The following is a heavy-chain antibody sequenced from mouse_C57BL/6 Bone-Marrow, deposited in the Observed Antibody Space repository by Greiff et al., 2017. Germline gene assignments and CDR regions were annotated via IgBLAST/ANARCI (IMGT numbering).Heavy chain of an antibody. J-gene: IGHJ3*01. CDR3: ARDPSATVVKGFAY. Sequence: EVKVVESGGGLVKPGGSLKLSCAASGFTFSSYAMSWVRQTPEKRLEWVATISDGGSYTYYPDNVKGRFTISRDNAKNNLYLQMSHLKSEDTAMYYCARDPSATVVKGFAYWGQGTLVTVSA. D-gene: IGHD1-1*01. CDR2: ISDGGSYT. CDR1: GFTFSSYA. V-gene: IGHV5-4*01.